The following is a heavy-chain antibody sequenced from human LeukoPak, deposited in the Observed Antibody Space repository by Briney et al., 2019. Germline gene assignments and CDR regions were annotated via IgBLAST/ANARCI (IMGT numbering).Heavy chain of an antibody. CDR3: ARPHYDNSGYYHDY. Sequence: GGSLRLSCAASGFTFSSYEMNWVRQAPGKGLEWVSYISSSGFTINYADSVKGRFTISRDNAKNSLYLQMNSLRAEDTAIYYCARPHYDNSGYYHDYWGQGTLVTVSS. CDR2: ISSSGFTI. J-gene: IGHJ4*02. V-gene: IGHV3-48*03. CDR1: GFTFSSYE. D-gene: IGHD3-22*01.